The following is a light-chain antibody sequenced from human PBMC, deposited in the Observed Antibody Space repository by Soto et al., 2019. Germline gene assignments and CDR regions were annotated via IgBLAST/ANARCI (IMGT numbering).Light chain of an antibody. CDR1: QTISSW. Sequence: DIQMTQSPSALSASVGDRVTITCRASQTISSWLAWYQQKPGEAPRLLIYQASSLETEVPSRFSGSGSGTEFTLTISSLQPGDFATYYCQQYGTSPRTFGQGTKVEIK. CDR2: QAS. J-gene: IGKJ1*01. CDR3: QQYGTSPRT. V-gene: IGKV1-5*03.